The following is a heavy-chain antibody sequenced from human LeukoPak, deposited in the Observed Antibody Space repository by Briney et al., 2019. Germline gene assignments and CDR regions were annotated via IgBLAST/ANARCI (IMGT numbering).Heavy chain of an antibody. J-gene: IGHJ5*01. V-gene: IGHV3-23*01. D-gene: IGHD3-10*01. CDR1: GFTFSSYT. CDR3: ARINPSVSALIRTPPDS. CDR2: ITTSDGNT. Sequence: GGSLRLSCAASGFTFSSYTMSWVRQAPGKGLEWVSTITTSDGNTYYADSVKGRFTVSRDNSKNTLFLQMNSLRAEDTAVYYCARINPSVSALIRTPPDSWGQGTLVTVSS.